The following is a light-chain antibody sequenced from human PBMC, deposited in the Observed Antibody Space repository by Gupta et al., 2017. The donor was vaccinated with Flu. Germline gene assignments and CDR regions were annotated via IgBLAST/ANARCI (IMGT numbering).Light chain of an antibody. CDR3: QLYGRSPPWT. V-gene: IGKV3-20*01. J-gene: IGKJ1*01. CDR1: QSAASSY. Sequence: LSXSPXXRATLSCRASQSAASSYLAWYQQKPGQAPRLLIYDASTRATGIPDRFSGSGSGTDFTLTISRLEPEDFAVYYCQLYGRSPPWTFGQGTQVDIK. CDR2: DAS.